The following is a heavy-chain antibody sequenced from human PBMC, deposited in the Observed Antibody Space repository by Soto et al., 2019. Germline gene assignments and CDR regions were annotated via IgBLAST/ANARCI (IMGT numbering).Heavy chain of an antibody. CDR2: INSDGSST. J-gene: IGHJ6*03. CDR1: GFTFSSYW. D-gene: IGHD3-22*01. Sequence: GGSLRLSCAASGFTFSSYWMHWVRQAPGKGLVWVSRINSDGSSTSYADSVKGRFTISRDNAKNTLYLQMNSLRAEDTAVYYCARRILHYDSSGYSYYYYYMDVWGKGTTVTVSS. CDR3: ARRILHYDSSGYSYYYYYMDV. V-gene: IGHV3-74*01.